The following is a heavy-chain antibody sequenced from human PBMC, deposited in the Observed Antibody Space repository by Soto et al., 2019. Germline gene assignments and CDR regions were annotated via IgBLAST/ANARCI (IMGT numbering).Heavy chain of an antibody. CDR1: GYTFTSYG. J-gene: IGHJ5*02. Sequence: ASVKVSCKASGYTFTSYGISWVRQAPGQGLEWMGWISAYNGNTNYAQKLQGRVTMTTDTSTSTAYMELRSLRSDDTAVYYCARDQPYQDSNNWFDPWGQGTLVTVSS. D-gene: IGHD3-22*01. CDR3: ARDQPYQDSNNWFDP. CDR2: ISAYNGNT. V-gene: IGHV1-18*01.